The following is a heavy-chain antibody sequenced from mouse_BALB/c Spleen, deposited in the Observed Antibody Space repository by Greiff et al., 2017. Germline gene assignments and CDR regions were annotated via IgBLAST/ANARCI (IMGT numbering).Heavy chain of an antibody. V-gene: IGHV2-9*02. CDR1: GFSLTSYG. J-gene: IGHJ4*01. CDR3: ASLITTALYAMDY. CDR2: IWAGGST. Sequence: VQLVESGPGLVAPSQSLSITCTVSGFSLTSYGVHWVRQPPGKGLEWLGVIWAGGSTNYNSALMSRLSISKDNSKSQVFLKMNSLQTDDTAMYYCASLITTALYAMDYWGQGTSVTVSS. D-gene: IGHD2-4*01.